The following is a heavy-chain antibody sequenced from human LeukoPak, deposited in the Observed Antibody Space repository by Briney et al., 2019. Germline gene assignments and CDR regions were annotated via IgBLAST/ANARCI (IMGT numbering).Heavy chain of an antibody. CDR1: GGSISSYY. Sequence: SETLSLTCAVSGGSISSYYWSWIRQPPGKGLEWIGYIYYSGSTNYNPSPKSRVTISVDTSKNQFSLKLSSVTAADTAVYYCARDILEGGYLDYWGQGTLVTVSS. D-gene: IGHD3-22*01. J-gene: IGHJ4*02. CDR2: IYYSGST. V-gene: IGHV4-59*01. CDR3: ARDILEGGYLDY.